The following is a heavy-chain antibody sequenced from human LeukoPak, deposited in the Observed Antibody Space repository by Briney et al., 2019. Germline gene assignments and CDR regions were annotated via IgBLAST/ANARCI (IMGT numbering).Heavy chain of an antibody. D-gene: IGHD2-2*01. CDR3: TTAYQLPTTDAFDV. V-gene: IGHV3-15*01. CDR2: IKSKTNGGTT. J-gene: IGHJ3*01. Sequence: GGSLRLSCAASGFTFSSYAMSWVRQAPGKGLEWVGRIKSKTNGGTTDYAAPVKGRFTISRDDSKNTLYLQMNSLKTEYTAVYYCTTAYQLPTTDAFDVWGQGTMVTVSS. CDR1: GFTFSSYA.